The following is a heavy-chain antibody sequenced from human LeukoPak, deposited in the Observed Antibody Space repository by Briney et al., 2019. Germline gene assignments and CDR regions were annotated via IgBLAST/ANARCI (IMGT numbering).Heavy chain of an antibody. CDR3: ARAVGSSESNWFDP. Sequence: PSETLPLTCTVSGGSISSGSYYWSWIRQPAGKGLEWIGRIYTSGSTHYNPSLKSRVTISVDTSKNQFSLNLNSVTAADTAVYYCARAVGSSESNWFDPWGQGTLATVSS. CDR1: GGSISSGSYY. D-gene: IGHD6-19*01. CDR2: IYTSGST. J-gene: IGHJ5*02. V-gene: IGHV4-61*02.